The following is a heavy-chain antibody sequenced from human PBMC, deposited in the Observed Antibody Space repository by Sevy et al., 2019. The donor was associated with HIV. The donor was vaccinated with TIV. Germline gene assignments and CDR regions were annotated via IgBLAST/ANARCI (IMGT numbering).Heavy chain of an antibody. V-gene: IGHV1-69*13. CDR1: GGTCSSSA. Sequence: ASVKVSCKASGGTCSSSAISWVRQAPGQGLEWMVGIFPIFATANYAQKFQGRLTITADESTCTAYMELSSLRSDDTAVYYCTSGLAVSVDYWGQGTLVTVSS. D-gene: IGHD6-19*01. CDR3: TSGLAVSVDY. J-gene: IGHJ4*02. CDR2: IFPIFATA.